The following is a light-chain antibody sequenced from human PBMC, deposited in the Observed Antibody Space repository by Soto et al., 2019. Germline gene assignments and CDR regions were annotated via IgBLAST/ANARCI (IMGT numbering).Light chain of an antibody. V-gene: IGLV2-11*01. CDR2: DVT. CDR3: VSFTSSTTYV. CDR1: NSDIGNYNY. J-gene: IGLJ1*01. Sequence: QSALTQPRSVSGSPGQSVTISCTGTNSDIGNYNYVSWYQQHPGKAPKVMIYDVTKRPSGVPDRFSGSTSGNTASLIISRLQTEDEADYYCVSFTSSTTYVFGSGTKLTVL.